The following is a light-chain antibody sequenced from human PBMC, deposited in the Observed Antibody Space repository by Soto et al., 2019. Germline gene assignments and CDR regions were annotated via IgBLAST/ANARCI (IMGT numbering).Light chain of an antibody. Sequence: EMVLTQSPGTLSLSPGDRATLSCRASQSVSSDYLAWYQQKPGQAPRLLIYGTSSRATDIPDIFSGSGSGTDVSLTISRLEPEDFSVYFCQQHGGSPPYTFGQGTKLEI. CDR3: QQHGGSPPYT. V-gene: IGKV3-20*01. CDR2: GTS. CDR1: QSVSSDY. J-gene: IGKJ2*01.